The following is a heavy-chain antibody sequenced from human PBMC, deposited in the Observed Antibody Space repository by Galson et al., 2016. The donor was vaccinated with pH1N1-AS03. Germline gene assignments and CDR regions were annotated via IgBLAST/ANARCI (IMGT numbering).Heavy chain of an antibody. J-gene: IGHJ4*02. D-gene: IGHD1-26*01. V-gene: IGHV2-5*01. CDR1: GFSLTTGGVG. Sequence: TLTLTCTISGFSLTTGGVGVAWVRQPPGKALEWLAHIYWNDNKLYRPSLKTRLTITKDTSKNQVVLSMTNMDPTDTATYYCARRSWDPKEGFDYWGQGTLVTVSS. CDR3: ARRSWDPKEGFDY. CDR2: IYWNDNK.